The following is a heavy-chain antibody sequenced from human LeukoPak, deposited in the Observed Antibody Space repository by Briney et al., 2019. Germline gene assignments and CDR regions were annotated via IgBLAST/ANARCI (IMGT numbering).Heavy chain of an antibody. Sequence: PGGSLRLSCAASGFTFSSYDMHWVRQATGKGLEWVSAIGTAGDTYYPGSVKGRFTISRENAKNSLYLQMNNLRAEDTAVYYCAPRVVGSAPFDYWGQGTLVTVSS. V-gene: IGHV3-13*01. D-gene: IGHD2-15*01. CDR3: APRVVGSAPFDY. CDR1: GFTFSSYD. CDR2: IGTAGDT. J-gene: IGHJ4*02.